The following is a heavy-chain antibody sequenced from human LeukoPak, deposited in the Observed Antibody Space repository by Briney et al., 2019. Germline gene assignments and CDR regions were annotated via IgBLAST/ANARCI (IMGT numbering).Heavy chain of an antibody. V-gene: IGHV1-69*13. CDR1: GGTFNSYA. D-gene: IGHD3-3*01. CDR2: IIPIFGTA. J-gene: IGHJ6*02. CDR3: ATNFAIFGVVNDYYYGMDV. Sequence: SVKVSCKASGGTFNSYAISWVRQAPGQGLEWMGGIIPIFGTANYAQKFQGRVTITADESTSTAYMELSSLRSEDTAVYYCATNFAIFGVVNDYYYGMDVWGQGTTVTVSS.